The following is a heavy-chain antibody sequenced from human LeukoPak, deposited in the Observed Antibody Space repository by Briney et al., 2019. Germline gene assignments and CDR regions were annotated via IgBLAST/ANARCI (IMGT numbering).Heavy chain of an antibody. Sequence: GGSLRLSCAASGFTFNRHSMNWVRQAPGKGLEWVSSISTGSSYIYYADSVKGRFTISRDNAKKSLFLQMNSLRAEDTAVYYCARGADGVSSNSRGWFDPWGQGALVTVSS. V-gene: IGHV3-21*01. J-gene: IGHJ5*02. D-gene: IGHD2-15*01. CDR1: GFTFNRHS. CDR2: ISTGSSYI. CDR3: ARGADGVSSNSRGWFDP.